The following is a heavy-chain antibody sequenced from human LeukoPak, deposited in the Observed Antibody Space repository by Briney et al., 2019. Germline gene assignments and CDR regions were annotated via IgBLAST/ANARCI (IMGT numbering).Heavy chain of an antibody. CDR2: IKTDGSTT. V-gene: IGHV3-74*01. D-gene: IGHD6-13*01. J-gene: IGHJ4*02. CDR1: GFTFSSYW. CDR3: ARVVAAAGHADY. Sequence: GGSLRLSCVASGFTFSSYWMHWVRQAPGKGLVWVSRIKTDGSTTNYADSVKGRFTISRDNAKNTVYLQMNSLRAEDTAVYYCARVVAAAGHADYWGQGTLVTVSS.